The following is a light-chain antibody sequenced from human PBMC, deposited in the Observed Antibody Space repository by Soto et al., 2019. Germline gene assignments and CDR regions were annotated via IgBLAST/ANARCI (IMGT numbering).Light chain of an antibody. CDR2: KAS. J-gene: IGKJ1*01. V-gene: IGKV1-5*03. Sequence: DLQMTQSPSTLSASVGDRVTITCRASQSINSWLAWYQQKPGKAPKLLIYKASSLESGVPSRFSGSGSGTEFTLTISSLQPDDFATYYCQQYNSFSPTWTFGQGTKVEIK. CDR1: QSINSW. CDR3: QQYNSFSPTWT.